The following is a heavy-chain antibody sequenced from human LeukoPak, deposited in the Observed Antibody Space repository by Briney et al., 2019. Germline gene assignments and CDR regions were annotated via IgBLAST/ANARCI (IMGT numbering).Heavy chain of an antibody. V-gene: IGHV1-18*01. CDR3: ARVTPTPTDSSGYYLIDY. J-gene: IGHJ4*02. CDR1: GYTFTSYG. CDR2: ISAYNGNT. Sequence: ASVKVSCKASGYTFTSYGISWVRQAPGQGLEWMGWISAYNGNTNYAQKLQGRVTMTTDTSTSTAYMELRSLRSDDTAVYYCARVTPTPTDSSGYYLIDYWGQGTLVTVSS. D-gene: IGHD3-22*01.